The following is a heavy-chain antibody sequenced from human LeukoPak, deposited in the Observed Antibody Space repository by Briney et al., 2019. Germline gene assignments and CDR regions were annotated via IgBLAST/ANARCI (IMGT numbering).Heavy chain of an antibody. J-gene: IGHJ5*02. D-gene: IGHD6-6*01. CDR3: ARWGTGGSPSSSVWFDP. Sequence: SQTLSLTCAISGDSVSSNSAAWNWIRQSPSRGLEWLGRTYYRSKWYNDYAVSVKSRITINPDTSKNQFSLQLNSVTPEDTAVYYCARWGTGGSPSSSVWFDPWGQGTLVTVSS. CDR2: TYYRSKWYN. CDR1: GDSVSSNSAA. V-gene: IGHV6-1*01.